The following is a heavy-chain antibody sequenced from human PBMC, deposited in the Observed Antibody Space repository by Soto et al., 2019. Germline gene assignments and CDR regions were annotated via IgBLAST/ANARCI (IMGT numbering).Heavy chain of an antibody. CDR2: IIPIVGTA. V-gene: IGHV1-69*06. Sequence: QVQLVQSGAEVKKPGSSVKVSCKASGGTFSSYAISWVRQAPGLGLEWMGGIIPIVGTANYAQKFQGRVTITADKSTSTAYMELSSLRSEDTAVYYCARAISYYYDSSGYYRGYWGQGTLVTVSS. D-gene: IGHD3-22*01. J-gene: IGHJ4*02. CDR3: ARAISYYYDSSGYYRGY. CDR1: GGTFSSYA.